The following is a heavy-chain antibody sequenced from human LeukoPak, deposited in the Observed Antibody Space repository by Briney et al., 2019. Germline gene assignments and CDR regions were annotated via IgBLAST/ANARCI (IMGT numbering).Heavy chain of an antibody. J-gene: IGHJ5*02. CDR2: MNPTSGHT. Sequence: GASVKVSCKASGYTFTSYDINWVRQAPGQGLEWMGWMNPTSGHTGYVQKFQGRITMTRDTSVSTAYMELNRLSSEDTAVYYCARSPVGVRKKNDLSGQGTLVIVSS. CDR3: ARSPVGVRKKNDL. D-gene: IGHD3-10*01. CDR1: GYTFTSYD. V-gene: IGHV1-8*01.